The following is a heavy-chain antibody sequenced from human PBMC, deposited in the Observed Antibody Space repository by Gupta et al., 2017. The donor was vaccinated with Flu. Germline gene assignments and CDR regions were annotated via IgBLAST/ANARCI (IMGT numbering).Heavy chain of an antibody. V-gene: IGHV1-18*01. CDR2: ISSYPGTT. J-gene: IGHJ4*02. Sequence: YTVYNYGVTWVRQAPGQGLEWMGWISSYPGTTNYAHRFQGRGTITRDPSTRTAYMEMRGLRSDDTAIYYCARGIYYGDSGYYSFDLWGQGTLITVSS. CDR3: ARGIYYGDSGYYSFDL. CDR1: YTVYNYG. D-gene: IGHD3-22*01.